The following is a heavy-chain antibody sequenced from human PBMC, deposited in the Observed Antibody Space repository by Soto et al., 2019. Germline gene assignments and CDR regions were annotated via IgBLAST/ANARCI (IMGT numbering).Heavy chain of an antibody. CDR3: ARVPDPGYYDNSGYYN. J-gene: IGHJ4*02. CDR2: ISAYNGNT. CDR1: GYTFTSYG. Sequence: ASVKVSCKASGYTFTSYGINWVRHAPGQGLEWMGWISAYNGNTNYAQKLQGRVTMTTDTSTSTAYMELRSLRSDDTAVYYCARVPDPGYYDNSGYYNWGQGTLVTVSS. D-gene: IGHD3-22*01. V-gene: IGHV1-18*01.